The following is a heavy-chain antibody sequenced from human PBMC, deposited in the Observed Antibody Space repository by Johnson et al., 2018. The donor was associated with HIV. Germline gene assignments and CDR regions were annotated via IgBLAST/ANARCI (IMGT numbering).Heavy chain of an antibody. V-gene: IGHV3-11*04. CDR2: ISRSGSAI. Sequence: QVQLVESGGGVVRPGGSLRLSCAASGFTFSDYYMSWIRQAPGPGLEWVSYISRSGSAIYYADSVKGRFTISRDNAKNSLYLQMNSLRAEDTAVYYCASYGWGGNDAFDIWGQGTMVTVSS. CDR3: ASYGWGGNDAFDI. CDR1: GFTFSDYY. J-gene: IGHJ3*02. D-gene: IGHD4-23*01.